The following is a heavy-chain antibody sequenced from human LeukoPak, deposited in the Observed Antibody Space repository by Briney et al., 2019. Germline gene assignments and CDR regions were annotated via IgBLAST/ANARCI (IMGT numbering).Heavy chain of an antibody. J-gene: IGHJ4*02. CDR2: VSYSGST. V-gene: IGHV4-59*01. D-gene: IGHD5-24*01. Sequence: SETLSLTCTVSGGSISSYYWNWVRQPPGKGLEWIGYVSYSGSTNYNPSLKSRVTISVDTSKNQFSLKLNSVTAADTAVYHCARTGGYNSPFSFWGQGALVTVSS. CDR1: GGSISSYY. CDR3: ARTGGYNSPFSF.